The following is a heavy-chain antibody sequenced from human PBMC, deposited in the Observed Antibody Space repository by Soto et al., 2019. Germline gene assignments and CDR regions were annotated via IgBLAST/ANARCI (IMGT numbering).Heavy chain of an antibody. CDR1: GFTFSSYT. D-gene: IGHD1-26*01. Sequence: LRLSCADSGFTFSSYTMNWVRQGPGKGLECVSDISSSSSTIYYADSVKGRFTISRDNSKNTLYLQMNSLRAEDTAVYYCAKDPWELHLPPFDYWGQGTLVTVSS. V-gene: IGHV3-23*01. CDR2: ISSSSSTI. J-gene: IGHJ4*02. CDR3: AKDPWELHLPPFDY.